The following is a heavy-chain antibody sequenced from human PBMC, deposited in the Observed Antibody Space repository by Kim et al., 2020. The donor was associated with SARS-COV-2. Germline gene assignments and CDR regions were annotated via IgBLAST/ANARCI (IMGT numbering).Heavy chain of an antibody. CDR2: ISDVGSVI. CDR3: ARYIIGGHGAFDV. V-gene: IGHV3-30*04. CDR1: GFTFSRHS. Sequence: GGSLRLSCAYSGFTFSRHSMHWVCQAPGQGLEWGALISDVGSVIRYLDSVKGRFTISRDNSRNTLYLQMNSLKPEATAVYYCARYIIGGHGAFDVWGQGT. J-gene: IGHJ3*01.